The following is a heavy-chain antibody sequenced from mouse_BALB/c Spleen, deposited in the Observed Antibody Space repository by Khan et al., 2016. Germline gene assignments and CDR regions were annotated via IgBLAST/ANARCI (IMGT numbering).Heavy chain of an antibody. CDR1: GFTFSDYY. CDR3: ARDYRLFAC. CDR2: ISDGGSYT. V-gene: IGHV5-4*02. Sequence: EVQLVESGGGLVKPGGSLKLSCAASGFTFSDYYMYWVRQTPEKRLEWVATISDGGSYTYYPDSVKGRFTISRDNAKNNLYLQMSSLKSEDTDIYYCARDYRLFACWGQGTLVTVSA. D-gene: IGHD2-14*01. J-gene: IGHJ3*01.